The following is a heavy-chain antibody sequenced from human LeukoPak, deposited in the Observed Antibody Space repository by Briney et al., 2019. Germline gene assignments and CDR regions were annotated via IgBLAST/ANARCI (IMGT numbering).Heavy chain of an antibody. CDR2: INPNSDGT. CDR3: AREFKGGWQLLAYYYMDV. J-gene: IGHJ6*03. Sequence: EASVTVSCKASGYTFTGYYMHWVRQAPGQGLEWMGWINPNSDGTNYAQKFQGRVTMTRDTSISTAYMELSRPRSDDTAVYYCAREFKGGWQLLAYYYMDVWGKGTTVTVSS. V-gene: IGHV1-2*02. CDR1: GYTFTGYY. D-gene: IGHD1-26*01.